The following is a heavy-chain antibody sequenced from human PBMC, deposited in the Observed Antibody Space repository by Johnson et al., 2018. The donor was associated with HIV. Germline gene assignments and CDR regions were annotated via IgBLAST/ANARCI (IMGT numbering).Heavy chain of an antibody. Sequence: VKLVESGGGLVQPGGSLRLSCAASGFTFSSYAMHWVRQAPGKGLEYVSAISSNGGSTYYANSVKGRFTISRDNSKNTLYLQMGSLRAEDMAVYYCSCAFRSWYVAFDIWGQGTMVTVSS. D-gene: IGHD6-13*01. CDR3: SCAFRSWYVAFDI. CDR1: GFTFSSYA. J-gene: IGHJ3*02. V-gene: IGHV3-64*01. CDR2: ISSNGGST.